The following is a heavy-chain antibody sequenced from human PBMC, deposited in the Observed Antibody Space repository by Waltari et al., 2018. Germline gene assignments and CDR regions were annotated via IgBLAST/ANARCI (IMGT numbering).Heavy chain of an antibody. CDR3: ARKPVKYSSSSLDY. J-gene: IGHJ4*02. CDR2: ISPSGSN. Sequence: QVQLQESGPGLVKPSGTLSLTCAVSGGSISSSNWWSWVRQHPGKGLEWIGEISPSGSNNYNPSLKSRVTISVDKAKNQFSLKLSSVTAADTAVYYCARKPVKYSSSSLDYWGQGTLVTVSS. CDR1: GGSISSSNW. V-gene: IGHV4-4*02. D-gene: IGHD6-6*01.